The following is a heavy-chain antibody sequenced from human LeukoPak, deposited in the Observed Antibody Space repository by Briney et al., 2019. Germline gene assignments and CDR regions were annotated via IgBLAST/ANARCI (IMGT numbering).Heavy chain of an antibody. CDR3: AREGIAAAGFDY. CDR2: ISSSSSYI. CDR1: GFTFSSYA. J-gene: IGHJ4*02. D-gene: IGHD6-13*01. V-gene: IGHV3-21*01. Sequence: GGSLRLSCAASGFTFSSYAMSWVRQAPGKGLEWVSSISSSSSYIYYADSVKGRFTISRDNAKNSLYLQMNSLRAEDTAVYYCAREGIAAAGFDYWGQGTLVTVSS.